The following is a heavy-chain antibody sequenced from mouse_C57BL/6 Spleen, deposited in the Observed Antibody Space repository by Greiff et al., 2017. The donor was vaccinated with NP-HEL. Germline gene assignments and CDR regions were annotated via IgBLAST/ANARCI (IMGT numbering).Heavy chain of an antibody. D-gene: IGHD1-1*02. CDR3: AKNGGWDY. V-gene: IGHV2-5*01. Sequence: VKLMESGPGLVQPSQSLSITCTVSGFSLTSYGVHWVRQSPGKGLEWLGVIWRGGSTDYNAAFMSRLSITNDNSESQVFFKMNSLQADDTAIYCWAKNGGWDYWGQGTSVTVSS. CDR2: IWRGGST. CDR1: GFSLTSYG. J-gene: IGHJ4*01.